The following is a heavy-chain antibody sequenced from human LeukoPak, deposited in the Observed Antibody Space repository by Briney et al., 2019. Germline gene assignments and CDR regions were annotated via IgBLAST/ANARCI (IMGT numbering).Heavy chain of an antibody. CDR1: GYTFTSYG. CDR2: ISAYNGNT. D-gene: IGHD3-3*01. J-gene: IGHJ5*02. V-gene: IGHV1-18*01. CDR3: ASVVGLEWPGGWFDP. Sequence: ASVKVFCKASGYTFTSYGISWVRQAPGQGLEWMGWISAYNGNTNYAQKLQGRVTMTTDTSTSTAYMELRSLRSDDTAVYYCASVVGLEWPGGWFDPWGQGTLVTVPS.